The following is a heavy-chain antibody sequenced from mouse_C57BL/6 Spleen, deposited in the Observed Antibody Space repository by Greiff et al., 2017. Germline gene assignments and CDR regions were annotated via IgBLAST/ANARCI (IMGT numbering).Heavy chain of an antibody. CDR1: GYTFTNYW. Sequence: VQLQQSGAELVRPGTSVKMSCKASGYTFTNYWIGWAKQRPGHGLEWIGDIYPGGGYTNYNEKFKGKATLTADKSSSTAYMQFSSLTSEDSAIYYCARESAPYYFDGWGKGTTLTVSS. J-gene: IGHJ2*01. CDR2: IYPGGGYT. CDR3: ARESAPYYFDG. V-gene: IGHV1-63*01.